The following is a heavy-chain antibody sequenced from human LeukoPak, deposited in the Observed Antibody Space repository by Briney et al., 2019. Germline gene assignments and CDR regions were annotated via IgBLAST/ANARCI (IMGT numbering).Heavy chain of an antibody. CDR2: ISWNSGSI. D-gene: IGHD2-21*02. CDR1: GFRIGDYD. Sequence: GGSLRLSCAASGFRIGDYDMHWVRQTPGKGLEWVSRISWNSGSIGYADSVKGRFTISKDNAKKSLYLEMNSLKTEDTALYYRAKVTGLGVFDYWGQGTLVTVSS. J-gene: IGHJ4*02. V-gene: IGHV3-9*01. CDR3: AKVTGLGVFDY.